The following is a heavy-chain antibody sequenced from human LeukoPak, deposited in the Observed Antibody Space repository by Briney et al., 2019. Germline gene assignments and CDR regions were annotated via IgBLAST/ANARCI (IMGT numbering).Heavy chain of an antibody. J-gene: IGHJ4*02. Sequence: ASVKVSRKASGYTFTGYYMHWVRQAPGQGLEWMGWINPNSGGTNYAQKFQGRVTMTRDTSISTAYMELSRLRSDDTAVYYCARDYYDSSGYYPPFDYWGQGTLVTVSS. CDR1: GYTFTGYY. CDR2: INPNSGGT. D-gene: IGHD3-22*01. CDR3: ARDYYDSSGYYPPFDY. V-gene: IGHV1-2*02.